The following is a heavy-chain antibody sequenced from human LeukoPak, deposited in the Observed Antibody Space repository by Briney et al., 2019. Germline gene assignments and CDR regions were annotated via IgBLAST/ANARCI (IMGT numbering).Heavy chain of an antibody. J-gene: IGHJ4*02. CDR1: GGSFSGYY. V-gene: IGHV4-34*01. CDR3: ARPNCCGGSCYSHFDY. D-gene: IGHD2-15*01. CDR2: INHSGST. Sequence: PSETLSLTCAVYGGSFSGYYWSWIRQPPGKGLEWIGEINHSGSTKYNPSLKSRVTISVDSSKNQFSLKLNSVTAADTAVYYCARPNCCGGSCYSHFDYWGQGTLVTVSS.